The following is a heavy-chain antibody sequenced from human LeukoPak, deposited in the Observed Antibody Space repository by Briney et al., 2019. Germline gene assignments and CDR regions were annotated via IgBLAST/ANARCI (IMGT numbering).Heavy chain of an antibody. CDR3: ARPLRESGYFYFDY. Sequence: GGSLRLSCAASGFTFDSYSMSWVRQAPGKGLEWVSYITSGSSTIYYPDSVKGRFTISRDNAKNSLYLQMNSLRAEDTAVYYCARPLRESGYFYFDYWGQGALVTVSS. V-gene: IGHV3-48*04. CDR1: GFTFDSYS. J-gene: IGHJ4*02. D-gene: IGHD3-3*01. CDR2: ITSGSSTI.